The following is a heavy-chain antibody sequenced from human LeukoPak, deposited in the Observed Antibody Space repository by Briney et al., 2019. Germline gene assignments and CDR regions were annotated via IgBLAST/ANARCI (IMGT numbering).Heavy chain of an antibody. CDR1: GSTFSRYW. J-gene: IGHJ4*02. CDR2: IYYSGST. D-gene: IGHD2-8*01. CDR3: ARGLS. Sequence: GSLRLSCAASGSTFSRYWMHWVRQAPGKGLVWIGSIYYSGSTYYNPSLKSRVTISVDTSKNHFSLKLSSVTAADTAVYYCARGLSWGQGTLVTVSS. V-gene: IGHV4-39*02.